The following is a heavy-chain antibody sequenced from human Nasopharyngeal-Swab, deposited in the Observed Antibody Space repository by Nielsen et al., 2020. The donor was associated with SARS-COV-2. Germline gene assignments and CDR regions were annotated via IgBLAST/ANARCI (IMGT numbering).Heavy chain of an antibody. CDR2: ISGADDST. J-gene: IGHJ6*02. CDR1: GFIFKNYA. CDR3: AKDRDSGDDSGEYYHYYGMDV. D-gene: IGHD5-12*01. V-gene: IGHV3-23*01. Sequence: GESLKISCSASGFIFKNYAMNWVRQAPGRGREWVSAISGADDSTKYADSVKGRFTISRDNSKNTLDLQMNSLRAEDTAIYYCAKDRDSGDDSGEYYHYYGMDVWGQGTTVTVSS.